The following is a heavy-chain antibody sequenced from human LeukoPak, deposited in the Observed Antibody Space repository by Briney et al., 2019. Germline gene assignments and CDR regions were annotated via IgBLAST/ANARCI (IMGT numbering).Heavy chain of an antibody. Sequence: ASVKVSCKASGYSFTSYYIHWVRQAPGQGLEWMGWINPNSGGTNYAQKFQGRVTMTRDTSISTAYMELSRLRSDDTAVYYCARDFPRVWSPNYYFDYWGQGTLVTVSS. V-gene: IGHV1-2*02. D-gene: IGHD1-1*01. CDR3: ARDFPRVWSPNYYFDY. CDR2: INPNSGGT. J-gene: IGHJ4*02. CDR1: GYSFTSYY.